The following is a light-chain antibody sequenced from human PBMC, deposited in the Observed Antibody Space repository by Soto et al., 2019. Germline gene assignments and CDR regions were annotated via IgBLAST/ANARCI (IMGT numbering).Light chain of an antibody. J-gene: IGKJ5*01. CDR2: GAS. Sequence: EIVLSQSPGTLSLSPGERATLSCRASQSVTNSFLAWYQQKPGQAPRLLIYGASTRATGIPARFSGSGSGIEFTLTISSLQSEDFAVYYCQQYKNWPLFGQGTRLEIK. V-gene: IGKV3-15*01. CDR1: QSVTNS. CDR3: QQYKNWPL.